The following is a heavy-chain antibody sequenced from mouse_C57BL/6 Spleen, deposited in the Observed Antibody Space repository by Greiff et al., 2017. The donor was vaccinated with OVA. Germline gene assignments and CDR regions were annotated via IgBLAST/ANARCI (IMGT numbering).Heavy chain of an antibody. CDR3: ARGITTVEGFDY. V-gene: IGHV3-6*01. CDR1: GYSITSGYY. D-gene: IGHD1-1*01. J-gene: IGHJ2*01. Sequence: EVQLQQSGPGLVKPSQSLSLTCSVTGYSITSGYYWNWIRQFPGNKLEWMGYISYDGSNNYNPSLKNRISITRDTSKNQFFLKLNSVNTEDTATYYCARGITTVEGFDYWGQGTTLTVSS. CDR2: ISYDGSN.